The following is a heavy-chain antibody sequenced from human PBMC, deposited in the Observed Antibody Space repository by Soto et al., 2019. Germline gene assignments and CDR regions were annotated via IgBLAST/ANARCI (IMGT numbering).Heavy chain of an antibody. CDR2: IYYSGST. D-gene: IGHD4-17*01. CDR3: ARDYGDYSLHY. J-gene: IGHJ4*02. Sequence: SETLSLTCTVSGGSISIYYWSWIRQPPGKGLEWIGYIYYSGSTNYNPSLKSRVTISVDTSKNQFSLKLSSVTAADTAVYYCARDYGDYSLHYWGQGTLVTVSS. V-gene: IGHV4-59*12. CDR1: GGSISIYY.